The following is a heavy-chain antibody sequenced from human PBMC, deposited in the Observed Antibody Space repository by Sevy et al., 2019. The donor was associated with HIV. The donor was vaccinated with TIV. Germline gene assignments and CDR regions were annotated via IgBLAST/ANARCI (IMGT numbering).Heavy chain of an antibody. Sequence: ASVKVSCKASGYTFTSYGISWVRQAPGQGLEWMGWISAYNGNTNYAQKLQGRVTMTTDTSTSTAYMELRSLRSDDTAMYYCARGDSSGWRGDWFDPWGQGTLVTVSS. V-gene: IGHV1-18*01. CDR3: ARGDSSGWRGDWFDP. J-gene: IGHJ5*02. D-gene: IGHD6-19*01. CDR2: ISAYNGNT. CDR1: GYTFTSYG.